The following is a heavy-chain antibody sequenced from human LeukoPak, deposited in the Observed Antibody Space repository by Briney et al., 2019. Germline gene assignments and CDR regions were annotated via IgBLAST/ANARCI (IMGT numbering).Heavy chain of an antibody. D-gene: IGHD3-10*01. CDR3: AREGPYYYGSGSYWFDP. CDR1: GGSISSYY. J-gene: IGHJ5*02. Sequence: SGTLSLTCTVSGGSISSYYWSWIRQPPGKGLEWIGYIYYSGSTNYNPSLKSRVTISVDTSKNQFSLKLSSVTAADTAVYYCAREGPYYYGSGSYWFDPWGQGTLVTVSS. CDR2: IYYSGST. V-gene: IGHV4-59*01.